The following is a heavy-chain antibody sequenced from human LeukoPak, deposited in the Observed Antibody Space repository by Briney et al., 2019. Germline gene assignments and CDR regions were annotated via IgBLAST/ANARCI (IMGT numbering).Heavy chain of an antibody. CDR2: INHDGTGT. V-gene: IGHV3-74*01. CDR1: GW. Sequence: GGSLRLSCAASGWMHWVRQAPGKGLVWVSGINHDGTGTYYADSVKGRFTFSRDNAKKTLYLQMNSLSADDTAVYYCASVFDSWGQGFLVTVSS. CDR3: ASVFDS. J-gene: IGHJ4*02.